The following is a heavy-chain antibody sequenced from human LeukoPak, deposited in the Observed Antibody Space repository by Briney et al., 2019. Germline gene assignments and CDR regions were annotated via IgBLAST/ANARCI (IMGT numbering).Heavy chain of an antibody. Sequence: GGSLRLSCAASGFTFSSYAMHWVRQAPGKGLEWVAVISYDGSNKYYADSVKGRFTISRDNSKNTLYLQMNSLRAEDTAVYYCARGAARPSPYYCYYYGMDVWGQGTTVTVSS. CDR1: GFTFSSYA. V-gene: IGHV3-30-3*01. CDR3: ARGAARPSPYYCYYYGMDV. D-gene: IGHD6-6*01. CDR2: ISYDGSNK. J-gene: IGHJ6*02.